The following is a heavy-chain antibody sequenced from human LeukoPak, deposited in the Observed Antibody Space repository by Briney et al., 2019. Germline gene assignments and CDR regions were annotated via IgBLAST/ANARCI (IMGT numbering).Heavy chain of an antibody. V-gene: IGHV1-2*02. CDR1: GYTFTGYY. CDR3: AREGNRWLQFYDAFDI. J-gene: IGHJ3*02. CDR2: INPNSGGT. D-gene: IGHD5-24*01. Sequence: GASVEVSCKASGYTFTGYYIHWVRQAPGQGLEWMGWINPNSGGTNYAQKFQGRVTMTRDTSISTAYMELSRLRSDDTAVYYCAREGNRWLQFYDAFDIWGQGTMVTVSS.